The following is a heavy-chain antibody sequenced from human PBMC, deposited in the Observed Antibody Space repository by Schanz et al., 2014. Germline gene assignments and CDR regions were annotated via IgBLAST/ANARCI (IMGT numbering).Heavy chain of an antibody. CDR3: ARGDMVRGVFDY. J-gene: IGHJ4*02. Sequence: VHLVESGGGVVQPGGSLRLSCAASRFTFSTYAMHWVRQAPGKGLGWLAVISSDGFNKFYADSVKGRFTISRDNSKNTLYLQMNSLRTEDTAVYYCARGDMVRGVFDYWGQETLVTVSS. CDR2: ISSDGFNK. V-gene: IGHV3-30*04. CDR1: RFTFSTYA. D-gene: IGHD3-10*01.